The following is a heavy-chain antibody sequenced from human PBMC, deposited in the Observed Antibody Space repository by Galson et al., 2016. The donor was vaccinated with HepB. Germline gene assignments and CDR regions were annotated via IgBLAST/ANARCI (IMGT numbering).Heavy chain of an antibody. CDR1: GFTSSTYS. D-gene: IGHD6-13*01. CDR3: ARDGGQQVVRWERLRKVYYYYPMDV. CDR2: IGNGSTTI. Sequence: SLRLSCAASGFTSSTYSMNWVRQAPGKGLEWVSYIGNGSTTIYYADSVKGRFTISRDNAKNSLYLQMNSLRDDDTAVYYCARDGGQQVVRWERLRKVYYYYPMDVWGQGTTVTVSS. J-gene: IGHJ6*02. V-gene: IGHV3-48*02.